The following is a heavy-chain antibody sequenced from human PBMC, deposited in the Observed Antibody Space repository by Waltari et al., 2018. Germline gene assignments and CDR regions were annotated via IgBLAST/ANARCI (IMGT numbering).Heavy chain of an antibody. J-gene: IGHJ4*02. V-gene: IGHV1-2*02. D-gene: IGHD2-2*01. CDR1: GYTFTGYY. CDR2: IKPNSGGT. Sequence: QVQLVQSGAEVKKPGASVKVSCKASGYTFTGYYLPWVRQAPRQGLEWMGWIKPNSGGTNYAQKFQGRVTMTRDTSISTAYMGLSRLRSDDTAVYYCARGASYCSSTSCYGFDYWGQGTLVTVSS. CDR3: ARGASYCSSTSCYGFDY.